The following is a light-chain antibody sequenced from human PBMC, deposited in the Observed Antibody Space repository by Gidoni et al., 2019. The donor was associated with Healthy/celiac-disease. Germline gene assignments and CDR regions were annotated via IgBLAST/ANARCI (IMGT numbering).Light chain of an antibody. V-gene: IGKV1-33*01. CDR1: QYISNY. J-gene: IGKJ2*01. Sequence: DIQMTQSPSSLSASLGERVTITCQASQYISNYLNWYQQKPGKAPKLLIYDASNLETGVPSRFSGSGSGTDFTFTISSLQPEDIATYYCQQYDNLPSTFGQGTKLEIK. CDR3: QQYDNLPST. CDR2: DAS.